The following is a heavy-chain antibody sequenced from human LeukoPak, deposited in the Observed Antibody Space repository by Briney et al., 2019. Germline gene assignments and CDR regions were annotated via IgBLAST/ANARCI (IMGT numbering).Heavy chain of an antibody. Sequence: GESLKISCKGSGYSFTSYWIGWVRQMPGKGLEWMGIIYPGDSDTRYSPSFQGQVTISADKSISTAYLQWSSLKASDTAMYYCARQRYDSSGYDNPLDYWGQGTLVTVSS. CDR1: GYSFTSYW. D-gene: IGHD3-22*01. V-gene: IGHV5-51*01. J-gene: IGHJ4*02. CDR2: IYPGDSDT. CDR3: ARQRYDSSGYDNPLDY.